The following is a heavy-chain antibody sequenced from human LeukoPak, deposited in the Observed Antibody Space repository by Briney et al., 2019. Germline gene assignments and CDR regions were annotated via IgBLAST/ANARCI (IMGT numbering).Heavy chain of an antibody. Sequence: SETLSLTCTVSGGSISSYYWSWIRQPAGKGLEWIGRIYTSGSTNYNPSLKSRATISVDTSKNQFSLKLSSVTAADTAVYYCARVSDSSGFYYFDYWGQGTLVTVSS. CDR3: ARVSDSSGFYYFDY. CDR1: GGSISSYY. CDR2: IYTSGST. V-gene: IGHV4-4*07. J-gene: IGHJ4*02. D-gene: IGHD3-22*01.